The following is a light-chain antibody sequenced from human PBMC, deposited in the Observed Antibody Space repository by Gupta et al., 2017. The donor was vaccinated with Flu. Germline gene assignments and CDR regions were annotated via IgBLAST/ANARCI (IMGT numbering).Light chain of an antibody. CDR2: DAS. V-gene: IGKV3-15*01. CDR1: QSVGKY. Sequence: ATLSVSPGERATLSCRASQSVGKYLAWYQQKPGQAPRLLIYDASSRDTGIPARFSGSGSGTEFTLTINSRQSEDFAVYYCQQYNNWPPWTFGQGTEVEIK. CDR3: QQYNNWPPWT. J-gene: IGKJ1*01.